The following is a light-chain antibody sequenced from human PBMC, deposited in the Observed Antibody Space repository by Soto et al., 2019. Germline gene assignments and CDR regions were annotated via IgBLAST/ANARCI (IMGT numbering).Light chain of an antibody. CDR3: CSYAGSYTSL. CDR1: SSDVGNYNY. Sequence: QSALTQPRSVSGSPGQSVTISCTGTSSDVGNYNYVYWYQQHPGKAPKLMIYDVSQRPSGVPDRFSGSKSGTTASLTISGLQAEDESHYYCCSYAGSYTSLFGGGTKVTVL. V-gene: IGLV2-11*01. J-gene: IGLJ2*01. CDR2: DVS.